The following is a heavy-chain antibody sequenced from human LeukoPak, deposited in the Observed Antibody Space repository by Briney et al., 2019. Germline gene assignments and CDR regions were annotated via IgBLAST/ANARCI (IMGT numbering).Heavy chain of an antibody. CDR1: GGSLSSYY. CDR3: ARRGYSYGYFDY. Sequence: SETLSLTCTVSGGSLSSYYWSWIRQPPGRGLEWIGNIYYSGSTNYNPSLKSRVTISVDTSKNQFSLKLSSVTAADTAVYYCARRGYSYGYFDYWGQGTLVTVSS. V-gene: IGHV4-59*08. D-gene: IGHD5-18*01. J-gene: IGHJ4*02. CDR2: IYYSGST.